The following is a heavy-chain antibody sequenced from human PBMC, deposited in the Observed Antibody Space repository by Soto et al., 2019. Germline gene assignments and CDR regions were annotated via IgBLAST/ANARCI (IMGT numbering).Heavy chain of an antibody. CDR2: FAYDGNEK. D-gene: IGHD1-26*01. J-gene: IGHJ6*02. Sequence: QVQLVESGGGVVQPGTSLRLSGAASGLTFKTNAMTWVRQAPAKGREGMAVFAYDGNEKFYADSVKGRFTISRDNSKNALYLQINTLRNEDTAVYYCGKDVGDYVPYYYGVDVWGQGTTVTVSS. CDR3: GKDVGDYVPYYYGVDV. CDR1: GLTFKTNA. V-gene: IGHV3-30*18.